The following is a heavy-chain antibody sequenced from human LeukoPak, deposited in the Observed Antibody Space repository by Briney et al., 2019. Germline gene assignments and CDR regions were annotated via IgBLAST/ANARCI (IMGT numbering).Heavy chain of an antibody. D-gene: IGHD6-19*01. Sequence: GGSLRLSCAASGFTFSGYAMSWVRQAPGKGLEWVSTISGSGGSTYYADSVKGRFTMSRDNSKNTLYLQMNSLRAEDTAVYYCVKGGWADYWGQGTLVTVSS. CDR2: ISGSGGST. V-gene: IGHV3-23*01. CDR3: VKGGWADY. CDR1: GFTFSGYA. J-gene: IGHJ4*02.